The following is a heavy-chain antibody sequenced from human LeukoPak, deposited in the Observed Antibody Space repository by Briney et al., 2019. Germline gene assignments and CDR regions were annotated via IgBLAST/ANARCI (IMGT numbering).Heavy chain of an antibody. CDR2: IGSST. V-gene: IGHV3-23*01. Sequence: PGGSLRLSCAASGFTFSSYAMTWVRQAPGKGLEWVSSIGSSTWYADSVKGRFTISRDNSKNTLYLQMNSLRAEDTAVYYCAKDSVVVPAAMGSFDYWGQGTLVTVSS. D-gene: IGHD2-2*01. CDR3: AKDSVVVPAAMGSFDY. CDR1: GFTFSSYA. J-gene: IGHJ4*02.